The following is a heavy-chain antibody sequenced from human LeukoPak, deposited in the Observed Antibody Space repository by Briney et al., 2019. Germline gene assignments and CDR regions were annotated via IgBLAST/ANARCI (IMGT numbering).Heavy chain of an antibody. CDR2: IWYDGSNK. CDR1: GFTFSSYG. V-gene: IGHV3-33*01. J-gene: IGHJ4*02. Sequence: GGSLRLSCAASGFTFSSYGMHWVRQAPGKGLEWVAVIWYDGSNKYYADSVKGRFTISRDNSKNTLYLQMNSLRAEDTAVYYCARAMAVPANNDYWGQGTLVTVSS. D-gene: IGHD5-24*01. CDR3: ARAMAVPANNDY.